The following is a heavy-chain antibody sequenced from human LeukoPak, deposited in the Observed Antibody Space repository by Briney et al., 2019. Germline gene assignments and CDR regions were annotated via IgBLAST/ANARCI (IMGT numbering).Heavy chain of an antibody. V-gene: IGHV5-51*01. D-gene: IGHD3-22*01. Sequence: GESLKISCKASGYNFTTYWIGGVRQLAGKGLEWMGISPSFEGQVTISADKSISTAYLQWSSLKASDTAMYYCARENFYDSSGYIQYGFGYWGQGTLVTVSS. CDR1: GYNFTTYW. CDR3: ARENFYDSSGYIQYGFGY. J-gene: IGHJ4*02.